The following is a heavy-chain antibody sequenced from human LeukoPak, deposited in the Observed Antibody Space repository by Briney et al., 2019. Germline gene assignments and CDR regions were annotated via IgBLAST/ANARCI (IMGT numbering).Heavy chain of an antibody. J-gene: IGHJ3*01. CDR3: ARRGYSPSDVVDV. Sequence: GESLKISCKGSGYSFTNYWIGWVRQMPGKGLEWMGIIYPGDSTTKYSPSFEGLVLISVDKSISTAYLHWGSLKASDTAMYFCARRGYSPSDVVDVWGQGTMVTVS. D-gene: IGHD3-22*01. CDR1: GYSFTNYW. V-gene: IGHV5-51*01. CDR2: IYPGDSTT.